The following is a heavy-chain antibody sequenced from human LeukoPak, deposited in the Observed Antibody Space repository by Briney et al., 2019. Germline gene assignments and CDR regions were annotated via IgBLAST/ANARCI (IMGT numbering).Heavy chain of an antibody. D-gene: IGHD3-10*01. V-gene: IGHV4-39*07. J-gene: IGHJ3*02. Sequence: SETLSLTCTVSGGSISSSSYYWGWIRQPPGKGLEWIGSIYYSGSTYYNPSLKSRVTISVDTSKNQFSLKLSSVTAADTAVYYCASSYGSGPKKRAFDIWGQGTMVTVSS. CDR2: IYYSGST. CDR1: GGSISSSSYY. CDR3: ASSYGSGPKKRAFDI.